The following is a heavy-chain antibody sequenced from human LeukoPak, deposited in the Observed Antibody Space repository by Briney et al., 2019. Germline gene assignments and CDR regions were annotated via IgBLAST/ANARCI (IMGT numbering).Heavy chain of an antibody. V-gene: IGHV3-23*01. CDR2: ISGSGGST. CDR1: GFTFGSYA. Sequence: PGGSLRLYCAASGFTFGSYAMIWVRQAPGKGLEGVSAISGSGGSTYYADSVKGRFTISRDNSKNTLYLQMKSRRAEDTAVYYCATRPESQAFDIWGQGTMVTVSS. D-gene: IGHD1-14*01. J-gene: IGHJ3*02. CDR3: ATRPESQAFDI.